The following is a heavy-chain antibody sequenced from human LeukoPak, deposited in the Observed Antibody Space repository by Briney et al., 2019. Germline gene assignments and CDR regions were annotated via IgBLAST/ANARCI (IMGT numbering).Heavy chain of an antibody. CDR2: INPSGGST. Sequence: VASVKVSCKASGYTFTSYYMHWVRQAPGQGLEWMGIINPSGGSTSYAQKFKGRVTMTRDTSTSTVYMELSSLRSEDTAVYYCARSANRGRLGGCSSTSCSYYYYGMDVWGKGTTVTVSS. D-gene: IGHD2-2*01. J-gene: IGHJ6*04. V-gene: IGHV1-46*01. CDR1: GYTFTSYY. CDR3: ARSANRGRLGGCSSTSCSYYYYGMDV.